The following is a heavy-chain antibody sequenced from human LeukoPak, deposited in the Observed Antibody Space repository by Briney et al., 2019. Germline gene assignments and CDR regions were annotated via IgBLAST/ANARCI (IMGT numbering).Heavy chain of an antibody. V-gene: IGHV4-34*01. Sequence: PSETLSLTCAVYGGSFSGYYWSWIRQPPGKGLEWIGEINHSGSTNYNPSLKSRVTISVDTSKNQFSLKLSSVTAADTAVYYCARDRVTRTRRTDYWGQGTLATVS. CDR1: GGSFSGYY. J-gene: IGHJ4*02. CDR3: ARDRVTRTRRTDY. CDR2: INHSGST. D-gene: IGHD1-20*01.